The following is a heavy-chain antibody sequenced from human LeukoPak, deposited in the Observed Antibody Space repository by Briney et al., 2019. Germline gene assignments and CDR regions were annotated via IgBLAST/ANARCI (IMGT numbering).Heavy chain of an antibody. V-gene: IGHV4-59*01. J-gene: IGHJ5*02. CDR1: GGSISSYY. Sequence: SETLSLTCTVSGGSISSYYWSWIWQPPGKGLEWIGYIYYSGSTNYNPPLKSRVTISVDTSKNQFSLKLSSVTAADTAVYYCAREEIRSWFDPWGQGTLVTVSS. D-gene: IGHD5-24*01. CDR3: AREEIRSWFDP. CDR2: IYYSGST.